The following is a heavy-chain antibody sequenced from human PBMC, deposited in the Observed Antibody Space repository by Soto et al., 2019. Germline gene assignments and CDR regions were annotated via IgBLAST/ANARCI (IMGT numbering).Heavy chain of an antibody. J-gene: IGHJ4*02. V-gene: IGHV5-51*01. D-gene: IGHD3-22*01. Sequence: PGESLKISCKGSGYSFTSYWIGWVRQMPGKCLEWMGIIYPGDSDTRYSPSFQGQVTISADKSISTAYLQWSSLKASDTAMYYCARHNVVMPREPSPPDYCGEGTLVT. CDR1: GYSFTSYW. CDR3: ARHNVVMPREPSPPDY. CDR2: IYPGDSDT.